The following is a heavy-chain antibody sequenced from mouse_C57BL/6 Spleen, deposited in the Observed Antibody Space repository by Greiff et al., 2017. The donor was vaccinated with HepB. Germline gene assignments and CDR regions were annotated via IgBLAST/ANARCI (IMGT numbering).Heavy chain of an antibody. D-gene: IGHD2-4*01. J-gene: IGHJ4*01. Sequence: VQLQQSGAELVKPGASVKLSCKASGYTFTSYWMHWVKQRPGRGLEWIGRIDPNSGGTKYNEKFKSKATLTVDKPSSPAYMQLSSLPSEDSAVYYCARPEDYDPYAMDYWGQGTSVTVSS. CDR3: ARPEDYDPYAMDY. V-gene: IGHV1-72*01. CDR2: IDPNSGGT. CDR1: GYTFTSYW.